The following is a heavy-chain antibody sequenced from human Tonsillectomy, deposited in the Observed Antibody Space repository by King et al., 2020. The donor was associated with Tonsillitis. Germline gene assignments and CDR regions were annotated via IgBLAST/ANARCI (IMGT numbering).Heavy chain of an antibody. V-gene: IGHV3-9*01. CDR2: ISWNSGSI. CDR3: AKWGHYCRGGSCYSPDSCAFDI. CDR1: GFTFDDYA. Sequence: VQLVESGGGLVQPGRSLRLSCAASGFTFDDYAMHWVRQAPGKGLEWVSGISWNSGSIGYADSVKGRFTISRDNAKNSLYLQMNSLRAEDTALYYCAKWGHYCRGGSCYSPDSCAFDIWGQGTMVTVSS. J-gene: IGHJ3*02. D-gene: IGHD2-15*01.